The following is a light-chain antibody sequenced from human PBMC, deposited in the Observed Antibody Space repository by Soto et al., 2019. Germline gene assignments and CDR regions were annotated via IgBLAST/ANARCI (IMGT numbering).Light chain of an antibody. J-gene: IGKJ5*01. Sequence: VLAQSPATLSLSPGERATLSCRASQSVSSYLAWYQQKPGQAPRLLIYDASNRATGIPARFSGSGSGTDFTLTISSLEPEDFAVYYCQQRSNWPITFGQGTRLEIK. CDR3: QQRSNWPIT. CDR2: DAS. V-gene: IGKV3-11*01. CDR1: QSVSSY.